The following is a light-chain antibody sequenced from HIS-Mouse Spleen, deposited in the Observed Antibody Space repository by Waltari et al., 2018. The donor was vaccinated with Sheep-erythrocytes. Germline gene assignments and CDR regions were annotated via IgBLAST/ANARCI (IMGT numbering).Light chain of an antibody. V-gene: IGLV2-11*01. CDR1: SSDVGGYND. CDR3: CSYAGRYKHV. Sequence: QPRSVSGSPGQSVSISCTGTSSDVGGYNDFSWYQQHPGKAPKLMIYDVSKRPSEVPDRFSGARSSNRASLNISGLQAEDEANYYRCSYAGRYKHVFATGTKVTGL. J-gene: IGLJ1*01. CDR2: DVS.